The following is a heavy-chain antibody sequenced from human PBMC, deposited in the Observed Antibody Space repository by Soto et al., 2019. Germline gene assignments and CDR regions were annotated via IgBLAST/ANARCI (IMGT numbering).Heavy chain of an antibody. D-gene: IGHD3-10*01. J-gene: IGHJ6*02. CDR3: TSSYGSGGTYYYYGMDV. CDR1: GFTFSGSA. CDR2: IRSKANSYAT. V-gene: IGHV3-73*01. Sequence: PGGSLRLSCAASGFTFSGSAMHWVRQASGKGLEWVGRIRSKANSYATAYAASVKGRFTISRDDSKNTAYLQMNSLKTEDTAVYYCTSSYGSGGTYYYYGMDVWGQGTTVTV.